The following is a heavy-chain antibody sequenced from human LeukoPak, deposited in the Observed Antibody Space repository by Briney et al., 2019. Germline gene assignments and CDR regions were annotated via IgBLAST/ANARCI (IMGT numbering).Heavy chain of an antibody. CDR1: GFTFSNYA. CDR2: VSYDGSNK. Sequence: PGGSLRLSCAASGFTFSNYAMHWVRQAPDKGLGWVAVVSYDGSNKYYADSVKGRFTVSRDNSKNTLYLQMNSLRAEDTAVSYCAIGDSLGELSSSFEYWGQGTLVTVSS. V-gene: IGHV3-30*04. D-gene: IGHD3-16*02. CDR3: AIGDSLGELSSSFEY. J-gene: IGHJ4*02.